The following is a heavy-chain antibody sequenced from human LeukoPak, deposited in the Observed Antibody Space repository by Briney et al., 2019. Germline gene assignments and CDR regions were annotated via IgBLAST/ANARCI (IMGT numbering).Heavy chain of an antibody. CDR2: FYYSGST. D-gene: IGHD3-22*01. Sequence: SETLSLTCTVSGDSISSSSYYWGWVRQPSGKGLEWIGSFYYSGSTDYNPSLKSRVTISVDTSKNQFSLKLSSVTAADTAVYYCARTSSYTYYYDSSGYPSEDHAFDIWGQGTMVTVSS. J-gene: IGHJ3*02. CDR3: ARTSSYTYYYDSSGYPSEDHAFDI. CDR1: GDSISSSSYY. V-gene: IGHV4-39*07.